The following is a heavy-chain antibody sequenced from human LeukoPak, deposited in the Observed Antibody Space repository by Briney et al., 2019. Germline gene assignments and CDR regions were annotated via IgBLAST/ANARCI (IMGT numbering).Heavy chain of an antibody. CDR3: AKATEYSDSSGLIDI. Sequence: PGGSLRLSCAASGFTFDDYAMHWVRQAPGKGLEWVSLISWDGGTTYYADSVKGRFTISRDNSRNSLYLQMNSLRVQGTALYCCAKATEYSDSSGLIDIWGQGTLVTVSS. CDR2: ISWDGGTT. J-gene: IGHJ4*02. D-gene: IGHD6-6*01. V-gene: IGHV3-43D*03. CDR1: GFTFDDYA.